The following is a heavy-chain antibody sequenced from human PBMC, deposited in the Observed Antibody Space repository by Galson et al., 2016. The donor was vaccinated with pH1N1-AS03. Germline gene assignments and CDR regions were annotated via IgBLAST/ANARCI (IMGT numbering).Heavy chain of an antibody. D-gene: IGHD1-26*01. CDR1: GFSLSTGGMR. CDR3: ARGPSLPTQGLVGLDI. V-gene: IGHV2-70*04. CDR2: IDCDDGT. J-gene: IGHJ6*02. Sequence: PALVKPTQTLTLTCTVSGFSLSTGGMRVSWIRQPPGKALEWLGRIDCDDGTFYSTSLKTRLTISKDTSKNQVVLTMTNMDPVDTGTYYCARGPSLPTQGLVGLDIWGQGTTVIVSS.